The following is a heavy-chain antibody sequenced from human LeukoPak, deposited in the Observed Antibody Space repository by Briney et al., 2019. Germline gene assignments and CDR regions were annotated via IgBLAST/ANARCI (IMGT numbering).Heavy chain of an antibody. D-gene: IGHD6-6*01. J-gene: IGHJ5*02. Sequence: PGGSLRLSCAASGFTFSSNAMSWVRQAPGKGLEWVSSISGSGGRTYYSDSVKGRFTISRDNSKNTLYLQMNSLRAEDTAVYYCAKDLYSSSSSWFGPWGQGTLVTVSS. CDR2: ISGSGGRT. CDR1: GFTFSSNA. V-gene: IGHV3-23*01. CDR3: AKDLYSSSSSWFGP.